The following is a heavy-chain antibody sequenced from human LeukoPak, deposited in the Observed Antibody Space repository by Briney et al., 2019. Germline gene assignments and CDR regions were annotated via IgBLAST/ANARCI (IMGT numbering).Heavy chain of an antibody. CDR1: GYTFTSYY. J-gene: IGHJ4*02. Sequence: GASVKVSCKASGYTFTSYYMHWVRQAPGQGLEWMGIINPSGGSTSYAQKFQGRVTMTRDTSTSTVYMELSSLRSEDTAVCYCARVNSGSYYRGLPGYWGQGTLVTVSS. CDR2: INPSGGST. D-gene: IGHD1-26*01. CDR3: ARVNSGSYYRGLPGY. V-gene: IGHV1-46*01.